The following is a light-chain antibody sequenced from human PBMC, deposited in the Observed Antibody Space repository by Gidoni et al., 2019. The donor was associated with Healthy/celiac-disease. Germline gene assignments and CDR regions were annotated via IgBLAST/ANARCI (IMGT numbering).Light chain of an antibody. J-gene: IGKJ1*01. CDR3: QQYGSSPQT. CDR2: GAS. CDR1: QSVSSSY. V-gene: IGKV3-20*01. Sequence: EMEFMQLLGTLSLSPGERATLPCRTSQSVSSSYLAWYQQKPGQAPRLLIYGASRRATGIPDRFSGSGSGTDFTLTISRLEPEDFAVYYCQQYGSSPQTFGQGTKVEIK.